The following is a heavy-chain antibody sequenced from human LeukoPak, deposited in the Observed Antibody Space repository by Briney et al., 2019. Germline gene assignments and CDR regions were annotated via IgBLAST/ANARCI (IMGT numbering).Heavy chain of an antibody. J-gene: IGHJ5*02. V-gene: IGHV3-23*01. CDR3: AKVVKVRFLEWLPQPLYNGFEP. D-gene: IGHD3-3*01. Sequence: PGRSLRLSCAVSEFTVSNNFMTWVRQAPAKGLEWVSAISGSGGSTYYADSVKGRFTISRDNSKNTPYLQMNSLRAEDTAVYYCAKVVKVRFLEWLPQPLYNGFEPWGQGTLVTVSS. CDR2: ISGSGGST. CDR1: EFTVSNNF.